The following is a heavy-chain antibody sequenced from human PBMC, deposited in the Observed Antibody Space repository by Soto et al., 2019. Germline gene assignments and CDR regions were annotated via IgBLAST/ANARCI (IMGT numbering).Heavy chain of an antibody. Sequence: GGSLRLSCAASGFTFSSYWISWVRQAPGKGLEWVANIKQDGSEKYYVDSVKGRFTISRDNAKNSLYLQMNSLRAEDTAVYYCARECDYYDSSGCPFDPWGQGTLVTVSS. J-gene: IGHJ5*02. CDR3: ARECDYYDSSGCPFDP. CDR1: GFTFSSYW. D-gene: IGHD3-22*01. CDR2: IKQDGSEK. V-gene: IGHV3-7*01.